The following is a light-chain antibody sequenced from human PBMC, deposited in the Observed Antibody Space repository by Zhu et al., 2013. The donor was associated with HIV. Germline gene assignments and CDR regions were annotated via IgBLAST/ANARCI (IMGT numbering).Light chain of an antibody. V-gene: IGKV3-11*01. Sequence: EIVLTQSPGTLSLSPGDRATLSCRASQSLSSSYLAWYRHKPGQAPRLLIYDASNRATGIPARFSGSGSGTDFTLTISSLEPEDFAVYYCQHRSSWSLAFGGGTKVEIK. CDR1: QSLSSSY. J-gene: IGKJ4*01. CDR3: QHRSSWSLA. CDR2: DAS.